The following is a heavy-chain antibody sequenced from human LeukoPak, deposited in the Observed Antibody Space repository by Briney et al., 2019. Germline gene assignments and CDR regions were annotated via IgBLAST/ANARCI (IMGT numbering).Heavy chain of an antibody. CDR2: ISLSGNSR. J-gene: IGHJ4*02. CDR3: ARAYASTGVDS. V-gene: IGHV3-11*01. CDR1: GFTFSDYY. Sequence: GGSLRLSCAASGFTFSDYYMSWIRQAPGKGLEWISYISLSGNSRHYADAVKGRFTISRDNAKNSLYLEIHTLRAEDTATYYCARAYASTGVDSWGQGALVTVSP. D-gene: IGHD4-11*01.